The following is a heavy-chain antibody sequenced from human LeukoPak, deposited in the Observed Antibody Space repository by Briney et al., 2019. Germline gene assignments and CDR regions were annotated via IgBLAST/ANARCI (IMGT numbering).Heavy chain of an antibody. Sequence: ASVKVSCKASGYTFTSYGITWVRQATGQGLEWMGWMNPNSGNTGYAQKFQGRVTMTRNTSISTAYMELSSLRSEDTAVYYCARMVSGSGSYYFDYWGQGTLVTVSS. J-gene: IGHJ4*02. V-gene: IGHV1-8*02. D-gene: IGHD3-10*01. CDR3: ARMVSGSGSYYFDY. CDR2: MNPNSGNT. CDR1: GYTFTSYG.